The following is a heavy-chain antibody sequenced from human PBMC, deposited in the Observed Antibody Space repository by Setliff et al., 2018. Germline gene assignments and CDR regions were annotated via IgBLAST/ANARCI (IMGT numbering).Heavy chain of an antibody. J-gene: IGHJ4*02. CDR3: SRLVRFCTRTTCQRLSGDNF. CDR2: ISPYTGNT. D-gene: IGHD2-8*01. Sequence: ASVKVSCKASGYTFINFGISWVRQAPGQGLEWVGWISPYTGNTYYAPRLQDRVTLTADTSTNTAYMELRSLISDDTAVYYCSRLVRFCTRTTCQRLSGDNFWGQGTLVTVSS. CDR1: GYTFINFG. V-gene: IGHV1-18*01.